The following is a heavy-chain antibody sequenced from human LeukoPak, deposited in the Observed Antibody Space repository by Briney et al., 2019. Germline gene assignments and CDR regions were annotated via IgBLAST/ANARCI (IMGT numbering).Heavy chain of an antibody. V-gene: IGHV3-23*01. CDR1: GFTFSSYG. Sequence: PGGSLRLSCAASGFTFSSYGMSWVRQAPGKGLEWVSAISGSGGSTYYADSVKGRFTISRDNSKNTLYLQMNSLRAEDTAVYYCAKGSEITMIVGHFDYWGQGTLVTVSS. CDR3: AKGSEITMIVGHFDY. CDR2: ISGSGGST. J-gene: IGHJ4*02. D-gene: IGHD3-22*01.